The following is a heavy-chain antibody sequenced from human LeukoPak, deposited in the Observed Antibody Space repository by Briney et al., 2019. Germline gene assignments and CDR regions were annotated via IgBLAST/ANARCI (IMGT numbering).Heavy chain of an antibody. J-gene: IGHJ4*02. CDR3: ARADYSNVYHFDY. V-gene: IGHV3-23*01. CDR2: LSGSGAGT. D-gene: IGHD4-11*01. CDR1: GFTFSDYA. Sequence: GGSLRLSCAASGFTFSDYALGWVRQAPGRGLEWVATLSGSGAGTYYSDSVQGRFTISRDNPKRTLFLQMNSLRAEDTAVYYCARADYSNVYHFDYWGQGTLVTVSS.